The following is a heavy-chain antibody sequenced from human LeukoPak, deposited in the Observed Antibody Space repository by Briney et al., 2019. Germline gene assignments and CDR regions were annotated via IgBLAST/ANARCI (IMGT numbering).Heavy chain of an antibody. CDR2: IYWNDDK. CDR1: GFSLSTSGGG. CDR3: AHSHQQWRN. V-gene: IGHV2-5*01. Sequence: SGPTLVNPSQTLTLLCTFSGFSLSTSGGGVGWIRQPPGKALEWLALIYWNDDKRYSPSLKRRLTITKDTSKNQVVLTMTNMDPVDTATYYCAHSHQQWRNWGQGTLVTVSS. D-gene: IGHD6-19*01. J-gene: IGHJ1*01.